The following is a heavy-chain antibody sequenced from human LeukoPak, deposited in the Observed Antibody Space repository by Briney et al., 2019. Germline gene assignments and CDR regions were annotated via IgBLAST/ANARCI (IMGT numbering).Heavy chain of an antibody. D-gene: IGHD3-22*01. CDR1: GFTFDDYG. V-gene: IGHV3-20*04. CDR3: AREGYYYDSSGYPNYYYYMDV. CDR2: INWNGGST. J-gene: IGHJ6*03. Sequence: GGSLRLSCAASGFTFDDYGMNWVRQAPGKGLEWVSGINWNGGSTGYADSVKGRFTISRDNAKNSLYLQMNSLRAEDTALYYCAREGYYYDSSGYPNYYYYMDVWGKGTTVTVSS.